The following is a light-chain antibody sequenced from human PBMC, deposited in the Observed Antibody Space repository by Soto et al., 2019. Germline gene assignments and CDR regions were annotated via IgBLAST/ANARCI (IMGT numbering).Light chain of an antibody. Sequence: DIQMTQSPSSLSASVGDRVTITCRASQSISSHLNWYQQKPGKAPKLLIYAASSLQSGVPSRFSGSGSGTDFTLTISSLQPEDFATYYCQQSYSTPRRFGQGTKVEIK. V-gene: IGKV1-39*01. CDR2: AAS. J-gene: IGKJ1*01. CDR1: QSISSH. CDR3: QQSYSTPRR.